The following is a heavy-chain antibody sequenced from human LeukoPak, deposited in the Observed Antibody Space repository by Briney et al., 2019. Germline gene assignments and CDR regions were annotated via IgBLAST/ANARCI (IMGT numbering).Heavy chain of an antibody. J-gene: IGHJ4*02. Sequence: GASVKVSCKASGYTFTTYGISWVRQAPGQGLEWMGWISAYNGNTNYAQKLQGRVTMTTDTSTSTAYMELRSLRSDDTAVYYCARDSCSGGSCYIDSYWGQGTLVTVSS. CDR3: ARDSCSGGSCYIDSY. CDR2: ISAYNGNT. V-gene: IGHV1-18*01. CDR1: GYTFTTYG. D-gene: IGHD2-15*01.